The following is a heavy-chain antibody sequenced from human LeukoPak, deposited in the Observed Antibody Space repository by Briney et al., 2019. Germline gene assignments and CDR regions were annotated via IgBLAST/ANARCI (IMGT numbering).Heavy chain of an antibody. J-gene: IGHJ5*02. D-gene: IGHD2-2*01. V-gene: IGHV4-31*03. CDR1: GGSISSGGHY. CDR2: IYYSGST. CDR3: ARSGSVSAVPHFDP. Sequence: SQTLSLTCTVSGGSISSGGHYWSWIRQHPGKGLEWIGYIYYSGSTYYNPSLKSRVTISVDTSKNQFSLKLSSVTAADTAVYYCARSGSVSAVPHFDPWGQGTLVTVSS.